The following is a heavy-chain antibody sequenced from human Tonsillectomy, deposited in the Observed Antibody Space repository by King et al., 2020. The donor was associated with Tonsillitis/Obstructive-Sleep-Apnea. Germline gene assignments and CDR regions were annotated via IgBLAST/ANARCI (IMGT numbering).Heavy chain of an antibody. CDR1: GFTLSNYW. Sequence: VQLVESGGGLVQPGGSLRLSCADSGFTLSNYWMTWVRQAPGKGLEWVADINHDGSERNYVDSVRGRFTISRDNARDSLYLQMDSLRAEDTAMYYCATYCVSTSSSNRFKYWGQGTLVTVSS. V-gene: IGHV3-7*02. D-gene: IGHD2-2*01. CDR2: INHDGSER. CDR3: ATYCVSTSSSNRFKY. J-gene: IGHJ4*02.